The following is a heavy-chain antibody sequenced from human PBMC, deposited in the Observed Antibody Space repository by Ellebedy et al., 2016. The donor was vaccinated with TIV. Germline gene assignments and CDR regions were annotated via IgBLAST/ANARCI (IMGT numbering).Heavy chain of an antibody. Sequence: GESLKISCAASGFNFSSYWMTWVRQAPGKGLEWVAKIRQEGDEIYYVESVKGRFTISRDNAKNSLFLQMNSLRVEDPAVYYCARRASYGDYAVQVNPWFDPWGQGTLVTVSS. CDR3: ARRASYGDYAVQVNPWFDP. V-gene: IGHV3-7*01. CDR2: IRQEGDEI. CDR1: GFNFSSYW. D-gene: IGHD4-17*01. J-gene: IGHJ5*02.